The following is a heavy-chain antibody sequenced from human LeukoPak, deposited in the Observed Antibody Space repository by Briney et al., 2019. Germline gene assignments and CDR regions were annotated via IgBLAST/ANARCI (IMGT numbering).Heavy chain of an antibody. D-gene: IGHD2-15*01. Sequence: SVKVSCKASGGTFSSYAISWVRQAPGQGLEWMGGIIPIFGTANYAQKFQGRVTITADKSTSTAYMELSSLRSEDTAVYYCARESYPIVVVVAAIPWFDPWGQGTLVTVSS. V-gene: IGHV1-69*06. CDR2: IIPIFGTA. CDR3: ARESYPIVVVVAAIPWFDP. J-gene: IGHJ5*02. CDR1: GGTFSSYA.